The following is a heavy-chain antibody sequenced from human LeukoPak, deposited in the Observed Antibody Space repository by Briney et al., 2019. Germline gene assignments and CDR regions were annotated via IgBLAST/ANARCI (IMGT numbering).Heavy chain of an antibody. J-gene: IGHJ5*02. D-gene: IGHD2-21*01. Sequence: GGSLRLSCAASGFTFSSYSMNWVRQSPGKGLEWVANIDQDGGEKYYVDSVKGRFTISRDNAKNSLFLQMNTLRAEDTAVYYCARALRVVITVSFWFDPWGQGTPVTVSS. CDR2: IDQDGGEK. V-gene: IGHV3-7*03. CDR3: ARALRVVITVSFWFDP. CDR1: GFTFSSYS.